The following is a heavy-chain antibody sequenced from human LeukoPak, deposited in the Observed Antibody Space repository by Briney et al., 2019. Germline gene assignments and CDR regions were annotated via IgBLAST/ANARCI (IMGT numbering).Heavy chain of an antibody. V-gene: IGHV4-61*02. CDR1: GGSISSGTYY. D-gene: IGHD2-15*01. J-gene: IGHJ6*03. CDR2: ISTSGST. Sequence: SETLSLTCTVSGGSISSGTYYWSWIRQPAGEGLEWIGRISTSGSTNYNPSLKSRVTISVDTSKNQFSLKLSSVTAADTAVYYCARGGRGYCSGGSCYGYYYYYYMDVWGKGTTVTVSS. CDR3: ARGGRGYCSGGSCYGYYYYYYMDV.